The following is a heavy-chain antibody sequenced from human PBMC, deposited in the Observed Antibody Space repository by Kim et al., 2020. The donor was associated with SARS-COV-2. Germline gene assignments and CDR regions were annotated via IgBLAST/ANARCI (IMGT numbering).Heavy chain of an antibody. D-gene: IGHD3-9*01. CDR1: GYSFTSYW. CDR2: IYPGDSDT. J-gene: IGHJ4*02. Sequence: GESLKISCKGSGYSFTSYWIGWVRQMPGKGLEWMGIIYPGDSDTRYSPSFQGQVIISADKSISTAYLQWSSLKASDTAMYYCARLGRYFDWLLNAVDYWGQGTLVTVSS. CDR3: ARLGRYFDWLLNAVDY. V-gene: IGHV5-51*01.